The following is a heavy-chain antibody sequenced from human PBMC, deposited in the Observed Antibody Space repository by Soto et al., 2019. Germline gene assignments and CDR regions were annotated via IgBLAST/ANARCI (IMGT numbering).Heavy chain of an antibody. CDR1: GYMFDNYY. Sequence: ASVKVSCKASGYMFDNYYIHWVRHTPGQGLQWIGVINPSRGLTTYAQKFQGRVSMTRDTSTTTVYMELSSLRSEDTAVYYCVRRDGRSSWMLNYYYYYGKDVWGQGTTVTVSS. V-gene: IGHV1-46*02. CDR2: INPSRGLT. J-gene: IGHJ6*02. CDR3: VRRDGRSSWMLNYYYYYGKDV. D-gene: IGHD6-13*01.